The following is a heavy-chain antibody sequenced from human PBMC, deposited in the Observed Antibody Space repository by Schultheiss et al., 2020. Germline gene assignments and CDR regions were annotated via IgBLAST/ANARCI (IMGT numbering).Heavy chain of an antibody. Sequence: GGSLRLSCAASGFTFSSYWMHWVRQAPGKGLVWVSRINSDGSSTSYADSVKGRFTISRDNAKNTLYLQMNSLRAEDTAVYYCARVPYYYYYYGMDVWGPGHTGTVAS. J-gene: IGHJ6*02. CDR1: GFTFSSYW. CDR2: INSDGSST. CDR3: ARVPYYYYYYGMDV. V-gene: IGHV3-74*01.